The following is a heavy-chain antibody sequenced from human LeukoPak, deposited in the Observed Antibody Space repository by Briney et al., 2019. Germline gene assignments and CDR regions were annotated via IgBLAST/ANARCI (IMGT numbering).Heavy chain of an antibody. D-gene: IGHD3-22*01. J-gene: IGHJ6*03. V-gene: IGHV4-34*01. CDR3: ARNKYYYGSSGYYYYYYMDV. CDR2: INHSGST. Sequence: SETLSLTCAVYGGSFSGYYWSWIRQPPGKGLEWIGEINHSGSTNYNPSLKSRVTISVDTSKNQFSLKLSSVTAADTAVYYCARNKYYYGSSGYYYYYYMDVWGKGTTVTVSS. CDR1: GGSFSGYY.